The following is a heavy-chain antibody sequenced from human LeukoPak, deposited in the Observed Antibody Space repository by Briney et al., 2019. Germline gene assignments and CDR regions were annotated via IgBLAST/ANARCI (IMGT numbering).Heavy chain of an antibody. Sequence: GGSLRLSCAASGFTFSSYAMHWVRQAPGKGLEWGAVISYDGSNKYYADSVKGRFTISRDNSKNTLYLQMNSLRAEDTAVYYCARGGGAAADYWGQGTLVTVSS. CDR3: ARGGGAAADY. CDR2: ISYDGSNK. CDR1: GFTFSSYA. V-gene: IGHV3-30*01. J-gene: IGHJ4*02. D-gene: IGHD6-13*01.